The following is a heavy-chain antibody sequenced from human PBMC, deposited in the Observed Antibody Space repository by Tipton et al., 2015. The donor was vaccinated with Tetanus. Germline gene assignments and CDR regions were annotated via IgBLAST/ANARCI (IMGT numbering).Heavy chain of an antibody. Sequence: TLSLTCTVSGGSISSYYWSWIRQPPGKGLEWLGYGFCSGCNDLNPSLKSRVTISVDTSNNLFSLKLTSVTTADTAVYYCARSGGRRYAFDIWGQGKMFAVSS. J-gene: IGHJ3*02. D-gene: IGHD3-16*01. CDR1: GGSISSYY. CDR2: GFCSGCN. V-gene: IGHV4-59*01. CDR3: ARSGGRRYAFDI.